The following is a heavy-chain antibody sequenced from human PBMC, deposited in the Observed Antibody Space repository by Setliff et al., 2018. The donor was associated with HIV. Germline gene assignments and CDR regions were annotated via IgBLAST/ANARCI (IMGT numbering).Heavy chain of an antibody. CDR2: ISYDGGNE. D-gene: IGHD3-16*01. V-gene: IGHV3-30*14. J-gene: IGHJ6*02. Sequence: PGGSLRLSCAASGFTFSDYGMHWVRQAPGKGLEWVALISYDGGNEYHADSVKGRFTISRENARNSLYLQMNSLRVGDTAVYYCAREIRTLYTGGHYLYGIDVWGQGTAVTVSS. CDR1: GFTFSDYG. CDR3: AREIRTLYTGGHYLYGIDV.